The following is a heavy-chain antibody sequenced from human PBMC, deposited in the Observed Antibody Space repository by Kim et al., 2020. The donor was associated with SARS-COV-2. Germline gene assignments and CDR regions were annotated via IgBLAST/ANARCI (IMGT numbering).Heavy chain of an antibody. V-gene: IGHV3-23*01. CDR2: ISGGGGTT. Sequence: GGSLRLSCAASGFTFSSYGMSWVRQAPGKGLEWVSLISGGGGTTYFADSVKGRFTISRDNSKNTLYLQMNSLRAEDTAVYYCAQSGISGITRYFDLWGRG. CDR3: AQSGISGITRYFDL. CDR1: GFTFSSYG. D-gene: IGHD1-7*01. J-gene: IGHJ2*01.